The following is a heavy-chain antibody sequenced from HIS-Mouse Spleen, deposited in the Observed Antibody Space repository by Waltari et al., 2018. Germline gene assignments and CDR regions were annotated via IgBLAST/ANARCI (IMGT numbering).Heavy chain of an antibody. CDR2: ISYDGSNK. CDR3: AKASSGWLDY. J-gene: IGHJ4*02. D-gene: IGHD6-19*01. V-gene: IGHV3-30*18. Sequence: QVQLVESGGGVVQPGRSLRLSCAASGFTFSSYGLLGVRQAPGKGLEWVAVISYDGSNKYYADSVKGRFTISRDNSKNTLYLQMNSLRAEDTAVYYCAKASSGWLDYWGQGTLVTVSS. CDR1: GFTFSSYG.